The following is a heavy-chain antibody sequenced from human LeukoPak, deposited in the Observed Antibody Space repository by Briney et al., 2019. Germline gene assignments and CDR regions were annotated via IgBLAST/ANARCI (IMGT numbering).Heavy chain of an antibody. D-gene: IGHD3-10*01. Sequence: GGSLRLSCAASGFTFSTYTMNWVRQAPGKGLEWVSSISTSSSYIYYADSVKGRFTISRDNAKNSLYLQTNSLRAEDTAVYYCARGPPLVRGVTFDYWGQGSPVTVSS. J-gene: IGHJ4*02. V-gene: IGHV3-21*01. CDR3: ARGPPLVRGVTFDY. CDR1: GFTFSTYT. CDR2: ISTSSSYI.